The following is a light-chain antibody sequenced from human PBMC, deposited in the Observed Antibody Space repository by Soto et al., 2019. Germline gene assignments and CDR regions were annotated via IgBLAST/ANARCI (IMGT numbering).Light chain of an antibody. J-gene: IGKJ1*01. Sequence: EIVLTQSPATLSLSPGDRATLSCRASQSVTSALAWFQQKPGQAPRLLIYDVSRRATGIPARFSGSGSGTDFTLTINSLEPEDFAVYYCQQRSNWPPWTFGQGTKVEIK. CDR2: DVS. CDR1: QSVTSA. CDR3: QQRSNWPPWT. V-gene: IGKV3-11*01.